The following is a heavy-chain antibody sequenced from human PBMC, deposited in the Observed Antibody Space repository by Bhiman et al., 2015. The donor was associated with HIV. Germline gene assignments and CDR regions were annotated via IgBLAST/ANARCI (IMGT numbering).Heavy chain of an antibody. CDR2: ISWDSGTV. CDR1: GFPFDDYA. V-gene: IGHV3-9*01. J-gene: IGHJ3*02. Sequence: EVQLVESGGRRWYSLAGSLRLSCATSGFPFDDYAMHWVRHRPGKGLEWVSGISWDSGTVNYGYSVRGRFTISRDNAKSALYLEMTSLRPEDTALYYCVKDMDSDNGGYYPDAFLNWGQGTVVTVSS. D-gene: IGHD3-22*01. CDR3: VKDMDSDNGGYYPDAFLN.